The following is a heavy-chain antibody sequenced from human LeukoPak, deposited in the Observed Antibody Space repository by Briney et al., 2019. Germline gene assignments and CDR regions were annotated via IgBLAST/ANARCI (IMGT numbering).Heavy chain of an antibody. V-gene: IGHV5-51*01. Sequence: GESLKITCKGSGYSFTSYWIGRVRQMPGKGLEWMGIIYPGDSDTRYCPSFQGQVTISADKSISTAYLQWSSLKASDTAMYYCARRSYDFWSGYNTPQPFDYWGQGTLVTVSS. D-gene: IGHD3-3*01. CDR1: GYSFTSYW. J-gene: IGHJ4*02. CDR3: ARRSYDFWSGYNTPQPFDY. CDR2: IYPGDSDT.